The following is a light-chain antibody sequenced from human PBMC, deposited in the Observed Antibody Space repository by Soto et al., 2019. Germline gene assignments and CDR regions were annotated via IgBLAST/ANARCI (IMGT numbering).Light chain of an antibody. CDR1: QRVSTW. V-gene: IGKV1-5*01. CDR3: QQYSLYPWT. J-gene: IGKJ1*01. Sequence: DIQMTQSPSTLSASVRDRVTITCRASQRVSTWLAWYQQKPGKAPKALIYNVSSLESGVPSRFGGSGSGTAFTLTISSLQADDFATYYCQQYSLYPWTFGQGTKVEIK. CDR2: NVS.